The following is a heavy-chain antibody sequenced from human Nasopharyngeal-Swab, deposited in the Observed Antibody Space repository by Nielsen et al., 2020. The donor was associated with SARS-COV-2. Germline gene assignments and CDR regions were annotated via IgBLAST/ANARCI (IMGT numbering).Heavy chain of an antibody. CDR2: ISAYNGNT. V-gene: IGHV1-18*01. Sequence: ASVKVSCKASGYTFTSYGISWVRQAPGQGLEWMGWISAYNGNTNYAQKLQGRVTMTTDTSTSTAYMELRSLRSDDTDVYYCARENYDILTGSYYYYYYYMDVWGKGTTVTVSS. J-gene: IGHJ6*03. D-gene: IGHD3-9*01. CDR3: ARENYDILTGSYYYYYYYMDV. CDR1: GYTFTSYG.